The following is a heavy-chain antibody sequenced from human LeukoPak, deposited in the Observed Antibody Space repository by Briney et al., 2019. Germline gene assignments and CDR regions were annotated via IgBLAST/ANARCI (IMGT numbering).Heavy chain of an antibody. D-gene: IGHD3-9*01. V-gene: IGHV1-69*13. CDR3: ARDEPAPNYDILTGYYRNYYYGMDF. CDR1: GGTFSSYA. CDR2: IIPIFGTA. J-gene: IGHJ6*04. Sequence: ASVKVSCKASGGTFSSYAISWVRQAPGQGLEWMGGIIPIFGTANYAQKFQGRVTITADESTSTAYMELSSLRSEDTAVYYCARDEPAPNYDILTGYYRNYYYGMDFWGKGTTVTVSS.